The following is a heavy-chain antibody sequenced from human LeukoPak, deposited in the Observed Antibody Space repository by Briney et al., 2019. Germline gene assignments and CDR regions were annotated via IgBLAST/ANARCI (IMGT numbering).Heavy chain of an antibody. CDR1: GGSISSYY. Sequence: SETLSLTCTVSGGSISSYYWSWIRQPAGKGLEWIGRIYTSGSTNYNPSLKGRVTISVDKSKNQFSLKLSSVTAADTAVYYCARVLGDRQRFDAFDIWGQGTMVTVSS. CDR2: IYTSGST. V-gene: IGHV4-4*07. CDR3: ARVLGDRQRFDAFDI. D-gene: IGHD4-17*01. J-gene: IGHJ3*02.